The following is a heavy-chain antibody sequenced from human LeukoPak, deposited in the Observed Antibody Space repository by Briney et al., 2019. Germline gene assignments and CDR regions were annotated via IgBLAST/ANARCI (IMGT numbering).Heavy chain of an antibody. J-gene: IGHJ6*02. D-gene: IGHD3-9*01. CDR2: INHSGST. CDR1: GGSFSGYY. V-gene: IGHV4-34*01. Sequence: PSETLSLTCAVYGGSFSGYYWSWIRQPPGKGLEWIGEINHSGSTNYNPSLKSRVTISVDTSKNQFSLKLSSVTAADTAVYYCARDQNFVSYYYGMDVWGQGTTVTVSS. CDR3: ARDQNFVSYYYGMDV.